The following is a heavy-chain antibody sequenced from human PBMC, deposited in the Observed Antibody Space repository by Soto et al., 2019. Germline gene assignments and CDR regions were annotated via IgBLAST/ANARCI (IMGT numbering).Heavy chain of an antibody. CDR3: ARVNPELVFRGSYGMDV. CDR1: GFTFSSYS. D-gene: IGHD3-16*01. Sequence: GGSLRLSCAASGFTFSSYSMNWVRQAPGKGLEWVSSISSSSSYIYYADSVKGRFTISRDNAKNSLYLQMNSLRAEDTAVYYCARVNPELVFRGSYGMDVWGQGTTVTVSS. CDR2: ISSSSSYI. J-gene: IGHJ6*02. V-gene: IGHV3-21*01.